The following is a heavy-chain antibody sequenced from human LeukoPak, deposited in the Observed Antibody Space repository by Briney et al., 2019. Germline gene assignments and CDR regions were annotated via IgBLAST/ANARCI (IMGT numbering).Heavy chain of an antibody. CDR3: AKDGNVLLWFGELWLDY. Sequence: QSGRSLRLSCAASGFTFSSYGMHWVRQAPGKGLEWVADISYDGSNKYYADSVKGRFTISRDHSKNTLYLQMNSLRAEDTAVYYCAKDGNVLLWFGELWLDYWGQGTLVTVSS. V-gene: IGHV3-30*18. CDR2: ISYDGSNK. D-gene: IGHD3-10*01. CDR1: GFTFSSYG. J-gene: IGHJ4*02.